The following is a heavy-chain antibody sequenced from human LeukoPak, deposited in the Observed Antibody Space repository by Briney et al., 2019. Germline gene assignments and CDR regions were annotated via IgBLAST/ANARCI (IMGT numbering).Heavy chain of an antibody. D-gene: IGHD5-12*01. J-gene: IGHJ4*02. CDR2: INPNSGGT. V-gene: IGHV1-2*02. Sequence: ASVRVSCKASGYTFTGYYMHWVRHAPGQGLEWMGWINPNSGGTNYAQKFQGRVTMTRDTSISTAYMELSRLRSDDTAVYYCARYHSGYDYRGIDYWGQGTLVTVSS. CDR1: GYTFTGYY. CDR3: ARYHSGYDYRGIDY.